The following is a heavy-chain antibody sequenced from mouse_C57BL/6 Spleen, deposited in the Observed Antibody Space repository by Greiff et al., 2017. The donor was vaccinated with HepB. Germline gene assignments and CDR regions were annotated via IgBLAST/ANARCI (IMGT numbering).Heavy chain of an antibody. CDR3: ARQDYGSSAWFAY. Sequence: EVQRVESGGGLVQPGGSLKLSCAASGFTFSDYGMAWVRQAPRKGPEWVAFISNLAYSIYYADTVTGRFTISRENAKNTLYLEMSSLRSEDTAMYYCARQDYGSSAWFAYWGQGTLVTVSA. V-gene: IGHV5-15*01. D-gene: IGHD1-1*01. CDR2: ISNLAYSI. J-gene: IGHJ3*01. CDR1: GFTFSDYG.